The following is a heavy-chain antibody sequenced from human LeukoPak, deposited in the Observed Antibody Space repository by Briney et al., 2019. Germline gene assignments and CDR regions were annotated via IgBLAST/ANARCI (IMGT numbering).Heavy chain of an antibody. J-gene: IGHJ2*01. V-gene: IGHV1-2*02. CDR3: AKGRGSIMIRGVITNYFHL. CDR2: INPNSGGT. CDR1: GNTVTDYY. D-gene: IGHD3-10*01. Sequence: ASVKVSCKVSGNTVTDYYVHWVRQAPGQGLEWMGWINPNSGGTNLAQRFQGRVIMTTDASISTAYMELSSLRSDDTALYYCAKGRGSIMIRGVITNYFHLWGRGTLVTVSS.